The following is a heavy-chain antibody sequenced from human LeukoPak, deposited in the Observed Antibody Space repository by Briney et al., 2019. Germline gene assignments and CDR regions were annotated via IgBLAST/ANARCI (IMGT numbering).Heavy chain of an antibody. CDR3: ARDHSSSWYYFDY. CDR1: GGSISSYY. Sequence: SETLSFTCTVLGGSISSYYWSWLRQPAGKGLKWIGRIYTSGSTNYNPSLKSRVTMSVDTSKNQFSLKLSSVTAADTAVYYCARDHSSSWYYFDYWGQGTLVTVSS. J-gene: IGHJ4*02. V-gene: IGHV4-4*07. CDR2: IYTSGST. D-gene: IGHD6-13*01.